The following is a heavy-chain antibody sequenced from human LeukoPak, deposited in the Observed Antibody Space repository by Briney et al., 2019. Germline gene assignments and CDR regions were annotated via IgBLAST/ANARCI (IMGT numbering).Heavy chain of an antibody. J-gene: IGHJ5*02. V-gene: IGHV1-2*02. Sequence: ASVEVSCKASGYTFTGYYMHWVRQAPGQGLEWMGWINPNSGGTNYAQKFQGRVTMTRDTSISTAYMELSRLRSDDTAVYYCARDQMRLFHTLFDPWGQGTLVTVSS. D-gene: IGHD2-2*02. CDR1: GYTFTGYY. CDR3: ARDQMRLFHTLFDP. CDR2: INPNSGGT.